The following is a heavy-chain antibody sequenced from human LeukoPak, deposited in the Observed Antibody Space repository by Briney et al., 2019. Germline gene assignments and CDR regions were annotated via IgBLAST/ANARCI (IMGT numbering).Heavy chain of an antibody. J-gene: IGHJ4*02. CDR3: ARDRGDGQQLFDY. CDR2: ISSSNSYI. Sequence: GGSLRLSCAASGFTFSSYSMNWVRQAPGKGLEWVSSISSSNSYIYYADSVKGRFTISRDNAKNSLYLQMNSLRAEDTAVYYCARDRGDGQQLFDYWGQGTLVTVSS. V-gene: IGHV3-21*01. CDR1: GFTFSSYS. D-gene: IGHD6-13*01.